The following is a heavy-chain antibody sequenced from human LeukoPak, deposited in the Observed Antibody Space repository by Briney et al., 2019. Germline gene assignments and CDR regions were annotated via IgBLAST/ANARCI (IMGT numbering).Heavy chain of an antibody. CDR2: IYTSGST. Sequence: PSETLSLTCNVSGGSITSTSYYWSWMRQPAGKGLEWIGRIYTSGSTNYNPSLKSRVTMSVDTSKNQFSLKLSSVTAADTAVYYCTRLDCGGDCYSRYFVQHWGQGTLVTVSS. J-gene: IGHJ1*01. V-gene: IGHV4-61*02. D-gene: IGHD2-21*02. CDR3: TRLDCGGDCYSRYFVQH. CDR1: GGSITSTSYY.